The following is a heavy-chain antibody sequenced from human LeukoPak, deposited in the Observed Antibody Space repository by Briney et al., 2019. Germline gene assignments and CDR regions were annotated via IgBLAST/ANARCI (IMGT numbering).Heavy chain of an antibody. V-gene: IGHV6-1*01. D-gene: IGHD3-22*01. J-gene: IGHJ5*02. CDR1: GDSVSSNSAA. CDR3: ARDHRNYYDSSGYQADWFDP. Sequence: SQTLSLTCVISGDSVSSNSAAWNWIRQSPSRGLEWLGRTYYRSKWYNDYAVSVKSRITINPDTSKNQFSLQLNSVTPEDTAVYYCARDHRNYYDSSGYQADWFDPWGQGTLVTVSS. CDR2: TYYRSKWYN.